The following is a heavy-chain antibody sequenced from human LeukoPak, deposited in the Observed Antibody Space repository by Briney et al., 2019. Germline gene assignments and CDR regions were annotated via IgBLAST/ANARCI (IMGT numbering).Heavy chain of an antibody. CDR2: ISSSSSYI. J-gene: IGHJ4*02. V-gene: IGHV3-21*01. CDR3: ARGPSAGRSLGY. D-gene: IGHD6-6*01. Sequence: GGSLRLSCAASGFTFSSYSMNWVRQAPGKGLEWVSSISSSSSYIYYADSVKGRFTISRDNAKNSLYLQMNSLRAEDTAVYYCARGPSAGRSLGYWGQGTLVTVSS. CDR1: GFTFSSYS.